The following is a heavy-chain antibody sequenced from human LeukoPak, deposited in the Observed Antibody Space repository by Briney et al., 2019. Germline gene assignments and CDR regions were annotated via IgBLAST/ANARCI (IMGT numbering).Heavy chain of an antibody. V-gene: IGHV4-59*10. CDR1: GGSFSGYY. D-gene: IGHD3-16*01. CDR3: ARGGGLTWDY. CDR2: ISTSGTT. J-gene: IGHJ4*02. Sequence: SETLSLTCAVYGGSFSGYYWSWIRQPAGKGLEWIGRISTSGTTNYNPSLKSRVTMSVDTSKNQFSLKLSSVTAADTAVYYCARGGGLTWDYWGQGTLVTVSS.